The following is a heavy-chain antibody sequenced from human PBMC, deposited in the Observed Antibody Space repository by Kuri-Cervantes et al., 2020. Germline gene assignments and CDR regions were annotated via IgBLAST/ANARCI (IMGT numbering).Heavy chain of an antibody. CDR3: ARISIVGAIADY. J-gene: IGHJ4*02. V-gene: IGHV4-31*02. CDR1: GGSISSGGYY. Sequence: SCTVSGGSISSGGYYWSWIRQHPGKGLEWIGYIYYSGSTYYNPSLKSRVTISVDTSKNQFSLKLSSVTAADTAVYYCARISIVGAIADYWGQGTLVTVSS. D-gene: IGHD1-26*01. CDR2: IYYSGST.